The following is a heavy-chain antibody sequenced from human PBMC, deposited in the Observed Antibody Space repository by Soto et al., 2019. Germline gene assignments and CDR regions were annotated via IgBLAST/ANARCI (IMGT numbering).Heavy chain of an antibody. V-gene: IGHV1-69*02. Sequence: QVQLVQSGAEVKKPGSSVKVSCKASGATFSSYTISWVRQAPGQGLEWMGRIIPILGIANYAQKFQGRVTITADRCTSTDYRELSSLRSEDTAVYYCAGKAVAGRVEYWGQRTLVTVST. D-gene: IGHD6-19*01. J-gene: IGHJ4*02. CDR1: GATFSSYT. CDR2: IIPILGIA. CDR3: AGKAVAGRVEY.